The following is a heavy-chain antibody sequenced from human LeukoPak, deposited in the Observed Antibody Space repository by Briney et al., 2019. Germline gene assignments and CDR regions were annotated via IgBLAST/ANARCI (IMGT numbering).Heavy chain of an antibody. CDR3: AKGRGAFDI. CDR1: GFTFSSYE. D-gene: IGHD3-10*01. Sequence: GGSMRLSCAASGFTFSSYEMNWVRQAPGKGLEWVSYISSSGSTIYYADSVKGRFTISRDNAKNALYLQMNSLRAEDTAVYYCAKGRGAFDIWGQGTMVTVSS. J-gene: IGHJ3*02. V-gene: IGHV3-48*03. CDR2: ISSSGSTI.